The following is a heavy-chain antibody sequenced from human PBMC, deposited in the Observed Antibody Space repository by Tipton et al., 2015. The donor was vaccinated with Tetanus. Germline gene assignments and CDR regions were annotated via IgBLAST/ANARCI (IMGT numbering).Heavy chain of an antibody. CDR2: ISYSGRT. CDR1: GGSISSYY. CDR3: AGVLRSESVGWFDP. J-gene: IGHJ5*02. D-gene: IGHD3-3*01. V-gene: IGHV4-59*08. Sequence: TLSLTCTVSGGSISSYYWSWIRQSPGKGLEWIGYISYSGRTNYNPSLKSRVSLSVDTAKNQFSLKLSSVTVADTAVYYCAGVLRSESVGWFDPWGQGSLVTVSS.